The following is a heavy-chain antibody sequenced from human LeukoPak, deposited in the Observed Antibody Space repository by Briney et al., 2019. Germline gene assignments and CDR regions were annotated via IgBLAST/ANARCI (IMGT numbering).Heavy chain of an antibody. V-gene: IGHV3-23*01. CDR1: GFTFSSYA. CDR2: ISDSGDST. D-gene: IGHD5-24*01. J-gene: IGHJ4*02. CDR3: AKKVTITGRLYYFDY. Sequence: PGGSLRLSCAVSGFTFSSYAMSWVRQAPGRGLEWVSAISDSGDSTYYADSVKGRFTVSRDNSKNTLYLQMNSLRAEDTAVYYCAKKVTITGRLYYFDYWGQGTLVTVSS.